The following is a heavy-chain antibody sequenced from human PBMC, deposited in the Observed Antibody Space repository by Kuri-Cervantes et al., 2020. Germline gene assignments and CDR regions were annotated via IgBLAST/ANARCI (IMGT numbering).Heavy chain of an antibody. CDR2: ISYDGGNK. CDR3: AREMEEPPKYYFDY. V-gene: IGHV3-30*01. J-gene: IGHJ4*02. Sequence: GGSLRLSCAASGFTFSSYAMHWVRQAPGKGLALVAVISYDGGNKYYADSVKGRFTISRDNSKNTLYLQMNNLRPEDTAVYYCAREMEEPPKYYFDYWGQGTLVTVSS. D-gene: IGHD1-26*01. CDR1: GFTFSSYA.